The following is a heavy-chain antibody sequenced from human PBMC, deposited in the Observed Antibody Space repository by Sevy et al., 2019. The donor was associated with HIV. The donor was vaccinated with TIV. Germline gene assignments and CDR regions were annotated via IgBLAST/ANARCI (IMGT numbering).Heavy chain of an antibody. D-gene: IGHD3-22*01. V-gene: IGHV4-4*07. J-gene: IGHJ6*02. CDR2: IYTSGST. CDR1: GGSISSYY. CDR3: ASDVDYYDSSGYSYGMDV. Sequence: SETLSLTCTVSGGSISSYYWSWIRQPAGKGLEWIGRIYTSGSTNYSPSLKSRVTMSVDTSKNLFSLRLSSVTAADTAGYYCASDVDYYDSSGYSYGMDVWGQGTTVTVSS.